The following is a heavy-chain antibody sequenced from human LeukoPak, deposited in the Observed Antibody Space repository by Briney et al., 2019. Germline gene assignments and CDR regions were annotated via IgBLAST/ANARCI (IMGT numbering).Heavy chain of an antibody. D-gene: IGHD1-26*01. Sequence: GGSLRLSCAASGFTFSSYSMNWVRQAPGKGLEWVSSISSSSSFIYYADSVKGRFTISRDNAKNSLYLQMNSLRAEDTAVYYCARGGSYFGIYYYYMDVWGKGTTVTVSS. V-gene: IGHV3-21*01. CDR2: ISSSSSFI. CDR1: GFTFSSYS. J-gene: IGHJ6*03. CDR3: ARGGSYFGIYYYYMDV.